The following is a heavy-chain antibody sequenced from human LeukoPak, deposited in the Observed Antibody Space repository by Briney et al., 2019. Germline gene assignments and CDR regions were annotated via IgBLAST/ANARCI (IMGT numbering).Heavy chain of an antibody. V-gene: IGHV1-46*01. J-gene: IGHJ4*02. CDR2: FTPGGGRT. Sequence: ASVKVSCKASGYSFTNYYIHWVRQAPGQGLEWMGIFTPGGGRTSYAQKFQGRVTMTTDTSMTTVYTELSSLEFKDTAVYYCARPNTSSSLNFGSWGQGTLVIVSS. D-gene: IGHD6-6*01. CDR3: ARPNTSSSLNFGS. CDR1: GYSFTNYY.